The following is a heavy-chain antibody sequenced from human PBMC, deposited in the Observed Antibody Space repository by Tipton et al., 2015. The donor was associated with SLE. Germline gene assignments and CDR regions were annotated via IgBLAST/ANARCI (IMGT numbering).Heavy chain of an antibody. V-gene: IGHV4-59*08. J-gene: IGHJ4*02. Sequence: VKPSETLSLTCSVSGGSMSSYYWSWIRQPPGKGLEWIGSIYYSGSTKSNRSLKGRISLSVDRSKNQFSLNMSSVTAADTAVYYCARHGASGNHYSALDYWGQGTVVTVSS. D-gene: IGHD3-10*01. CDR3: ARHGASGNHYSALDY. CDR2: IYYSGST. CDR1: GGSMSSYY.